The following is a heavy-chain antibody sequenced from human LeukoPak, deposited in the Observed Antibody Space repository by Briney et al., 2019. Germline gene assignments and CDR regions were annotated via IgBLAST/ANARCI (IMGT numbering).Heavy chain of an antibody. CDR2: MSADSATT. CDR3: ARKSASGNYPPDY. Sequence: PGGSLRLSCAASGFNFGSYSMTWVRQAPGKGLEWVSVMSADSATTFYADSVKGRFTISRDSAKNTVFLQMSSLRAEDTALYYCARKSASGNYPPDYWGQGTLVTVSS. J-gene: IGHJ4*02. V-gene: IGHV3-23*01. D-gene: IGHD3-10*01. CDR1: GFNFGSYS.